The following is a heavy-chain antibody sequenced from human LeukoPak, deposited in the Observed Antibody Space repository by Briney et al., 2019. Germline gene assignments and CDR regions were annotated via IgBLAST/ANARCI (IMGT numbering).Heavy chain of an antibody. V-gene: IGHV3-33*01. D-gene: IGHD3-22*01. CDR3: ARDAFYYDSSGYHRFYFYYYMDV. CDR1: GFTFSSYG. Sequence: GGSLRLSCAASGFTFSSYGMHWVRQAPGKGLEWVAVIWYDGSHKDYADSVKGRFTISRDNSKNTLYLQLDSLRAEDTTVYYCARDAFYYDSSGYHRFYFYYYMDVWGKGTTVTVSS. J-gene: IGHJ6*03. CDR2: IWYDGSHK.